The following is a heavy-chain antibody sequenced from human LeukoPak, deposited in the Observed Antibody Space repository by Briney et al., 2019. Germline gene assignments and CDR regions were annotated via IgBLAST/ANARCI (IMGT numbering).Heavy chain of an antibody. V-gene: IGHV4-59*01. Sequence: SETLSLTCTVSVGSISSYYWSWIRQPPGKGLHWIGNIYYSGTTNYNPSLRSRVTISIDTSKNQFSLKLSSVTAADTAVYYCARGSGSYRNRFGPWGQGTLVTVSS. CDR1: VGSISSYY. CDR2: IYYSGTT. D-gene: IGHD1-26*01. J-gene: IGHJ5*02. CDR3: ARGSGSYRNRFGP.